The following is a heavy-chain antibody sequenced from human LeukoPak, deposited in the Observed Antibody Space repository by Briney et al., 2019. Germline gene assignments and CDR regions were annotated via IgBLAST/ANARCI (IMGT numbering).Heavy chain of an antibody. J-gene: IGHJ6*02. CDR1: GDSISSNY. D-gene: IGHD2-2*01. V-gene: IGHV4-59*12. Sequence: SETLSLTCTVSGDSISSNYWNWIRQPPGKGLEWIGSIYYSGSANYNPSLKSRVTISVDTSKNQFSLKQSSVTAADTAVYYCARVVVVPAAKLNYYYYGMDVWGQGTTVTVSS. CDR2: IYYSGSA. CDR3: ARVVVVPAAKLNYYYYGMDV.